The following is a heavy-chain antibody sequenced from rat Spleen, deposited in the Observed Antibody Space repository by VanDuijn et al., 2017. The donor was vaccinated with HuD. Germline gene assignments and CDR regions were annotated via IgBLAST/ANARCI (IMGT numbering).Heavy chain of an antibody. Sequence: EVQLVESGGGLVQPGRSLKLSCAASGFTFSDYTMAWVRQAPKKGLEWVAAISYDGSRTYYRDSVKGRFTISRDNAKNTQYLQMDSLRSEDTATYYCANAEFGVGWFAYWGQGTLVTVSS. CDR2: ISYDGSRT. J-gene: IGHJ3*01. CDR1: GFTFSDYT. CDR3: ANAEFGVGWFAY. D-gene: IGHD4-3*01. V-gene: IGHV5-7*01.